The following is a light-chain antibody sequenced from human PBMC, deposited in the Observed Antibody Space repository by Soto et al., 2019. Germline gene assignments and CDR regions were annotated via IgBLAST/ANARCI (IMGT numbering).Light chain of an antibody. Sequence: VLTQPPSASGTPGQRVTISCSGGSSNIGGNAVNWYQQSPGTAPKLLIYGSAKRPSGVPDRFSGSKSGTSASLAISGLQPEDESVYYCGVWDDSLKGPLFGGGTKLTVL. CDR3: GVWDDSLKGPL. CDR2: GSA. J-gene: IGLJ2*01. V-gene: IGLV1-44*01. CDR1: SSNIGGNA.